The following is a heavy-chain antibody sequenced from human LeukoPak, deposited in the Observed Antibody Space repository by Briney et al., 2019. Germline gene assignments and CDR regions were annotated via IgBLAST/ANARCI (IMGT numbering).Heavy chain of an antibody. CDR2: IIPIFGTA. Sequence: SVKVSCKAFGGTFSNYAINWVRQAPGPGLEWMGGIIPIFGTANYAQKFQGRVTITADESTSTVYMELNSLKSEDTAVYYCARGWDYDSGGRPTAYVYWGQGTLVTVSS. CDR3: ARGWDYDSGGRPTAYVY. V-gene: IGHV1-69*13. CDR1: GGTFSNYA. J-gene: IGHJ4*02. D-gene: IGHD3-22*01.